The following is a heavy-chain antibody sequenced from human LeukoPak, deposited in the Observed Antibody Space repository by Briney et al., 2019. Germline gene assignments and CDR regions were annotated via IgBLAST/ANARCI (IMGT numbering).Heavy chain of an antibody. CDR1: GFTFSSYA. CDR3: ARPVPLYYDSPHHDAFDI. D-gene: IGHD3-22*01. Sequence: TGGSLRLSCAASGFTFSSYAMHWVRQAPGKGLEWVAVISYDGSNKYYADSVKGRFTISRDNSKNTLYLQMNSLRAEDTAVYYCARPVPLYYDSPHHDAFDIWGQGTMVTVSS. CDR2: ISYDGSNK. V-gene: IGHV3-30*04. J-gene: IGHJ3*02.